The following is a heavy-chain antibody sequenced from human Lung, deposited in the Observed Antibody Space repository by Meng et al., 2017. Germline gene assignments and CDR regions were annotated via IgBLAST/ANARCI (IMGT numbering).Heavy chain of an antibody. D-gene: IGHD3-3*01. CDR1: GGSITSGSYY. CDR3: ARQGGRFSPNL. J-gene: IGHJ4*02. CDR2: IYYSGST. Sequence: QLQLQESGPGRVKPSETLSLTCTVSGGSITSGSYYWGWIRQPPEKGLEWIGNIYYSGSTFYNPSLKSRVSMSVDTSKNQFSLRLNSVTAADTAVYYCARQGGRFSPNLWGQGTLVTVSS. V-gene: IGHV4-39*01.